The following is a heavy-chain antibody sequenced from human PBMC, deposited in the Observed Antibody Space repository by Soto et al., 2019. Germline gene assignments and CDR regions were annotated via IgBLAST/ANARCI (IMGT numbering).Heavy chain of an antibody. V-gene: IGHV3-23*01. CDR2: ISGSGGST. Sequence: GGSLRLSCAASGFTFSSYAMSWVRQAPGKGLEWVSAISGSGGSTYYADSVKGRFTISRDNSKNTLYLQMNSLRAADTAVYYCAKDRGSYDKALDYWGQGTLVTVSS. CDR3: AKDRGSYDKALDY. D-gene: IGHD1-26*01. CDR1: GFTFSSYA. J-gene: IGHJ4*02.